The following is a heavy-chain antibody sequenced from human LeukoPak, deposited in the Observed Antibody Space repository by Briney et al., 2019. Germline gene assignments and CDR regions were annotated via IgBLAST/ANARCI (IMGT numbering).Heavy chain of an antibody. D-gene: IGHD6-13*01. J-gene: IGHJ4*02. CDR2: ISSSSSYI. Sequence: GGSLRLSCAASGFTFSSYSMNWVRQAPGKGLEWVSSISSSSSYIYYADSVKGRFTIFRDNAKNSLYLQMNSLRAEDTAVYYCARDLPYEEQQLTYFDYWGQGTLVTVSS. CDR1: GFTFSSYS. V-gene: IGHV3-21*01. CDR3: ARDLPYEEQQLTYFDY.